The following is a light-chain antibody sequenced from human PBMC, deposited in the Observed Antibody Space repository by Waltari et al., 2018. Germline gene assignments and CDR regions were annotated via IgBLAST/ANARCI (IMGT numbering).Light chain of an antibody. CDR1: SEHSAYA. J-gene: IGLJ2*01. V-gene: IGLV4-69*01. CDR3: QTWDPDTVV. Sequence: QLAVTQSPSASASLGASVKLTCTLSSEHSAYAIAWHQHQPEKGPRVLMKIDGCGGHTKGDGIPDRFSGFSSGAERYLTISSLQYEDEAAYYCQTWDPDTVVFGGGTKLTV. CDR2: IDGCGGH.